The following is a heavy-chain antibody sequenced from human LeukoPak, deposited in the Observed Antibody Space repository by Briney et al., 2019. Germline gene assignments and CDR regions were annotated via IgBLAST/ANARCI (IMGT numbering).Heavy chain of an antibody. J-gene: IGHJ4*02. V-gene: IGHV3-30*18. D-gene: IGHD6-19*01. Sequence: GRSLRLSCAASGFTFRNYGMHWVRQAPGKGLEWVAVVSYGGNYKFSADSVKGRFTISRGTSKNTLYLQMNSLRAEDTAVYYCAKADSSDWYNLDYWGQGTLVTVSS. CDR2: VSYGGNYK. CDR1: GFTFRNYG. CDR3: AKADSSDWYNLDY.